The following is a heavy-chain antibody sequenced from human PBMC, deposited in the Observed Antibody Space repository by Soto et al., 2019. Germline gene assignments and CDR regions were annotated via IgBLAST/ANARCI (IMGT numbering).Heavy chain of an antibody. J-gene: IGHJ6*02. D-gene: IGHD2-2*02. CDR2: IYYSGST. CDR3: ARLYTYYYYGMDV. V-gene: IGHV4-39*01. Sequence: SETRSLTCTVSGGSISSSSYYGGWIRQPPGKGLEWIGSIYYSGSTYYNPSLKSRVTISVDTSKNQFSLKLSSVTAADTAVYYCARLYTYYYYGMDVWGQGTTVTVSS. CDR1: GGSISSSSYY.